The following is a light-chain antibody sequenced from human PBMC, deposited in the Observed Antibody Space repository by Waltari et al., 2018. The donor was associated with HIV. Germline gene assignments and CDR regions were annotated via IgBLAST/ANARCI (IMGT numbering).Light chain of an antibody. Sequence: DIVMTQSLDSLPVSLGERAPLNCRSSRTVYFNSNNQNYLAWYQQKPGQSPKVLIYWASTRASGVPGRFSGSGSGTDFNLTISSLQADDVAVYYCQQYYTIESTFGGGTKVEIK. CDR1: RTVYFNSNNQNY. V-gene: IGKV4-1*01. J-gene: IGKJ4*01. CDR3: QQYYTIEST. CDR2: WAS.